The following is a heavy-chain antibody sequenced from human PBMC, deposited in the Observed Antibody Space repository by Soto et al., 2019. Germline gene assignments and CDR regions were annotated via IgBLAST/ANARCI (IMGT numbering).Heavy chain of an antibody. CDR3: ATGGTANTCQH. V-gene: IGHV4-31*03. J-gene: IGHJ1*01. Sequence: QVQLQESGPGLVKPSQTLSLTCTVSGGSISSGGYYWSWIRPPPGKGAEWIGYIYYSGSTYYNPSLKCRVSISVDTVHNQFSLTLCSVTAAQTVVYYCATGGTANTCQHWGQGTLVIVSS. CDR2: IYYSGST. D-gene: IGHD5-18*01. CDR1: GGSISSGGYY.